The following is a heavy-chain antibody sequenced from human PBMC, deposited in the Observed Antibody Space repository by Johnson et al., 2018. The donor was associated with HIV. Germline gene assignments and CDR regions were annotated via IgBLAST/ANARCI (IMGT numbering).Heavy chain of an antibody. CDR1: EFTFDDYG. CDR3: STYTTLITMYVEIKGGAFDI. CDR2: VTVSGGTA. Sequence: VQLVESGGGLVQPGGSLRLSCADSEFTFDDYGMSWVRQAPGKGLEWVSSVTVSGGTAYYADSVKGRFNISRDDTKNTLYLQRNSLKTEDTAVYYCSTYTTLITMYVEIKGGAFDIWGQGTMVTVSS. J-gene: IGHJ3*02. V-gene: IGHV3-23*04. D-gene: IGHD3-16*01.